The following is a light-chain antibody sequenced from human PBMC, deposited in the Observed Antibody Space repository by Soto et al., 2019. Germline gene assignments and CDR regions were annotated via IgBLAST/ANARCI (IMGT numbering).Light chain of an antibody. Sequence: DIQMTQPPSSLSASVGDRVTITCRSRQDISTSLAWYQQKPGKVPNLMICGASTLQSGVPTRFSGSGSGTDFSLLLTSLQREGVANYYCQRYKSAPCPFGPGTKV. CDR1: QDISTS. J-gene: IGKJ3*01. V-gene: IGKV1-27*01. CDR2: GAS. CDR3: QRYKSAPCP.